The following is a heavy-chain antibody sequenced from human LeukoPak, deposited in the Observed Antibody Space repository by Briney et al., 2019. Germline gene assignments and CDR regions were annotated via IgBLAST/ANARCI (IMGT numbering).Heavy chain of an antibody. Sequence: PGGSLRLSCAASGFTVSSNYMSWVRQAPGKGLEWVSAISGSGGSTYYADSVKGRFTISRDNSKNTLYLQMNSLRAEDTAVYYCATDGDYGSVRMDVWGQGTTVTVSS. D-gene: IGHD3-10*01. CDR2: ISGSGGST. J-gene: IGHJ6*02. V-gene: IGHV3-23*01. CDR1: GFTVSSNY. CDR3: ATDGDYGSVRMDV.